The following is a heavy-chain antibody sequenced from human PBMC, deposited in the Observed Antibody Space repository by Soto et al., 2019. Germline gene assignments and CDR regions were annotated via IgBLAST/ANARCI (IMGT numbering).Heavy chain of an antibody. CDR1: GFTFSSYS. Sequence: GGSLRLSCAASGFTFSSYSMSWVRQAPGKGLEWVSSISSSSSYIYYADSVKGRFTISRDNAKNSLYLQMNSLRAEDTAVYYCARFAIFGVVNPAPFDYWGQGTLVTVSS. CDR3: ARFAIFGVVNPAPFDY. D-gene: IGHD3-3*01. V-gene: IGHV3-21*01. CDR2: ISSSSSYI. J-gene: IGHJ4*02.